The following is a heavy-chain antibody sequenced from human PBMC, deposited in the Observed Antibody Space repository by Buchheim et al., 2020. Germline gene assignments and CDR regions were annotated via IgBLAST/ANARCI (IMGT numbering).Heavy chain of an antibody. CDR1: GFTFSSYW. D-gene: IGHD6-19*01. CDR2: TNSYGRST. V-gene: IGHV3-74*01. Sequence: EVRLVESGGGLVQPGGSLRLSCAASGFTFSSYWMHWVRQVPGKGLVWVSRTNSYGRSTNCADSVTGRFPISRDNAHNTLFLQMDSLRVEDTAVYYCARARIAVAARDYWGLGTL. CDR3: ARARIAVAARDY. J-gene: IGHJ4*02.